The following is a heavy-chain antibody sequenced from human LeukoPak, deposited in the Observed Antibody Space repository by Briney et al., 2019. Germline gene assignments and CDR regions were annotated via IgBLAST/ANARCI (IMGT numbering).Heavy chain of an antibody. Sequence: PSETLSLTCSVYGGSFSDYDWSWIRQPPGKGLEWIGEINQSGSTNENPSLKSRVTMSVDTSKSQFSLKLSSVTAADTAVYYCARASGSYHLVTDYWGQGTLVTVSS. J-gene: IGHJ4*02. CDR1: GGSFSDYD. CDR3: ARASGSYHLVTDY. D-gene: IGHD1-26*01. CDR2: INQSGST. V-gene: IGHV4-34*01.